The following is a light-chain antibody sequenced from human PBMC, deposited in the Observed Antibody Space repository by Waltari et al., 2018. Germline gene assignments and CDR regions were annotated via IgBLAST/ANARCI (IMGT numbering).Light chain of an antibody. V-gene: IGLV1-40*01. CDR3: QSYDSSLSGWV. CDR1: SSNIGAGYD. CDR2: GNS. J-gene: IGLJ2*01. Sequence: QSVLTQPPSVSGAPGQRVTISCTGSSSNIGAGYDVHWYQQLPGTAPKLLIYGNSNRPSGVPDRXSXSKSGTSASLAITGLQAEDEADXYCQSYDSSLSGWVFGGGTKLTVL.